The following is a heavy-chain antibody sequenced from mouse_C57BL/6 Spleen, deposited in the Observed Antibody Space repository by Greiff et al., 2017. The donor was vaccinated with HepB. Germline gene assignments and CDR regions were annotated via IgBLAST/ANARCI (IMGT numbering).Heavy chain of an antibody. CDR1: GYTFTSYW. CDR3: ARLGF. CDR2: IYPSDSET. V-gene: IGHV1-61*01. J-gene: IGHJ2*01. Sequence: QVQLQQPGAELVRPGSSVKLSCKASGYTFTSYWMDWVKQRPGQGLEWIGNIYPSDSETHYNQKFKDKATLTVDKYSSTAYMQISSPTSEDSAVDYCARLGFWGQGTTLTVSS.